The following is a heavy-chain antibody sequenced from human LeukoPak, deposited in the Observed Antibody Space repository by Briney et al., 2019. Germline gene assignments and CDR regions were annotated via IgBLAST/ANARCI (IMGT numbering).Heavy chain of an antibody. Sequence: SETLSLTCTVSGGSISSSSYYWGWIRQPPGKGLEWIGSIYYSGSTYYNPSLKSRVTISADTSKNQFSLKLSSVTAADTAVYYCARHRSSTYSSGWYDAFDIWGQGTMVTVSS. V-gene: IGHV4-39*01. CDR1: GGSISSSSYY. CDR2: IYYSGST. CDR3: ARHRSSTYSSGWYDAFDI. J-gene: IGHJ3*02. D-gene: IGHD6-19*01.